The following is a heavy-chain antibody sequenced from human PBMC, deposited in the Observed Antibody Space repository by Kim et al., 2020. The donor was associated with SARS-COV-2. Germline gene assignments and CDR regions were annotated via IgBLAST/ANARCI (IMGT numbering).Heavy chain of an antibody. CDR2: ISGSGGST. CDR3: AKDIPGYYAAGAAFDI. D-gene: IGHD3-22*01. J-gene: IGHJ3*02. CDR1: GFTFSSYA. V-gene: IGHV3-23*01. Sequence: GGSLRLSCAASGFTFSSYAMSWVRQAPGKGLEWVSAISGSGGSTYYADSVKSRFTISRDNSKNTLYLQMNSLRAEDTAVYYCAKDIPGYYAAGAAFDIWGQGTMVTVSS.